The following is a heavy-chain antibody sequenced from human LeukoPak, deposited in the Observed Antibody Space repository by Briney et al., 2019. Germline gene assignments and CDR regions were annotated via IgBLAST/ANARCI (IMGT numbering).Heavy chain of an antibody. CDR1: GFSFSNDW. CDR3: AKAQGRVQLERRGLLLDL. D-gene: IGHD1-1*01. CDR2: ISGSGGST. Sequence: PGGSLRLSCAASGFSFSNDWMCWVRQAPGKGLEWVSAISGSGGSTYYADSVKGRFTISRDNSKNTLYLQMNSLRAEDTAVYYCAKAQGRVQLERRGLLLDLWGRGTLVTVSS. J-gene: IGHJ2*01. V-gene: IGHV3-23*01.